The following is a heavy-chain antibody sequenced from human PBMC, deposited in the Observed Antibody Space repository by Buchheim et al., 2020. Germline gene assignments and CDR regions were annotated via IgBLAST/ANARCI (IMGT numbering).Heavy chain of an antibody. J-gene: IGHJ4*02. D-gene: IGHD3-3*02. CDR2: VNAGNGNT. CDR3: ARTFPFDY. Sequence: QVQLVQSGAEVRKPGASVKISCKASGYSFISFAIHWVRQAPGQGLEWMGWVNAGNGNTGYSQNFQGRVSITADKTGSTAYMELKSLTSEDTAVYYCARTFPFDYWGQGTL. CDR1: GYSFISFA. V-gene: IGHV1-3*01.